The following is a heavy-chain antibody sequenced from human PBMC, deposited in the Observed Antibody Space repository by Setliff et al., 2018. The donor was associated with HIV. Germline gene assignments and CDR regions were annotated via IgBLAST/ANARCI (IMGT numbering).Heavy chain of an antibody. CDR2: IYHSGST. CDR1: GGSISSGGYY. CDR3: VRSDYDYVWGSYRDPYYFDY. V-gene: IGHV4-39*07. J-gene: IGHJ4*02. D-gene: IGHD3-16*02. Sequence: SETLSLTCAVSGGSISSGGYYWGWIRQPPGKGLEWIGSIYHSGSTYYNPSLKSRVTISVDTSKNQFSLKLSSVTAADTAVYYCVRSDYDYVWGSYRDPYYFDYWGQGTLVTVSS.